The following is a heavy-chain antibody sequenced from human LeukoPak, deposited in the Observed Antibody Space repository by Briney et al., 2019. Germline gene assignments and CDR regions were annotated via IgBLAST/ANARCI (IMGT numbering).Heavy chain of an antibody. CDR2: FYSDGTT. CDR3: ARDREYCSGGKCHGLLDY. V-gene: IGHV3-53*01. D-gene: IGHD2-15*01. Sequence: PGGSLRLSCVVSGFIVNNNYINWVRQAPGKGLEWVSVFYSDGTTYHADSVKGRFTISRDNSKNTLYLQMNSLRDEDTAVYYCARDREYCSGGKCHGLLDYWGQGTLVTVSS. CDR1: GFIVNNNY. J-gene: IGHJ4*02.